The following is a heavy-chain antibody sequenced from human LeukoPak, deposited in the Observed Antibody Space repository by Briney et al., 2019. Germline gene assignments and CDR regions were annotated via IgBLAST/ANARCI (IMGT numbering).Heavy chain of an antibody. D-gene: IGHD1-26*01. V-gene: IGHV1-18*01. Sequence: ASVKVSCKASGYTFTSYGISWVRQAPGQGLEWMGWISAYNGNTNYAQKFQGRVTITTDESTSTAYMELSSLRSEDTAVYYCARSVGGATRYYLDYWGQGTLVTVSS. CDR3: ARSVGGATRYYLDY. J-gene: IGHJ4*02. CDR2: ISAYNGNT. CDR1: GYTFTSYG.